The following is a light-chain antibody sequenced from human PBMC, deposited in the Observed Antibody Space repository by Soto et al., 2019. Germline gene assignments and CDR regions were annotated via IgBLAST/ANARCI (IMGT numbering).Light chain of an antibody. CDR3: SSYTGTRTLVV. J-gene: IGLJ2*01. V-gene: IGLV2-14*01. CDR2: DVS. CDR1: NSDVGGYNY. Sequence: QSALTQPASVSGSPGQSITISCTGTNSDVGGYNYVSWYQQHPGKAPKLMIYDVSNRPSGVSNRFSGSKSGNTASLTISGLQPGDDGDYYFSSYTGTRTLVVFGGGTKVTVL.